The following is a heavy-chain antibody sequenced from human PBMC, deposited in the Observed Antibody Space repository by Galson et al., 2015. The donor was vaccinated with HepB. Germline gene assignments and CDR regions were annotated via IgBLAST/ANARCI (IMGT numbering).Heavy chain of an antibody. CDR3: AREAEYFQR. V-gene: IGHV1-69*02. Sequence: SVKVSCKASGRTFSSYTISWVRQPPGQGLEWMGRVIPIPGVTNYAQKFQGRVTITADKSTSTAYMELSSLRSEDTAIYYCAREAEYFQRWGQGTLVTVSS. CDR1: GRTFSSYT. J-gene: IGHJ1*01. CDR2: VIPIPGVT.